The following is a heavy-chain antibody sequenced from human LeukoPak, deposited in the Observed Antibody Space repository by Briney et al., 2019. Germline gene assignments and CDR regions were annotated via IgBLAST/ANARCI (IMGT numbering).Heavy chain of an antibody. J-gene: IGHJ2*01. V-gene: IGHV4-4*07. CDR3: AREKGIVVVPAAIPEAYWYFDL. Sequence: SETLSLTCTVSGGSISSYYWSWIRQPAGKGLEWIGRIYTSGSTNYNPSLKSRVTISVDTSKSQFSLKLSSVTAADTAVYYCAREKGIVVVPAAIPEAYWYFDLWGRGTLVTVSS. CDR2: IYTSGST. CDR1: GGSISSYY. D-gene: IGHD2-2*01.